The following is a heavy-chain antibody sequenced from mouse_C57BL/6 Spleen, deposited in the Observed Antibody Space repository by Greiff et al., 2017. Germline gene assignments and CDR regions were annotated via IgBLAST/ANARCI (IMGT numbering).Heavy chain of an antibody. CDR3: ARSGGGNPYAMDY. CDR1: GYTFTSYW. Sequence: QVQLQQSGAELVKPGASVKMSCKASGYTFTSYWITWVKQRPGQGLEWIGDIYPGSGSTNYNEKFKSKATLTVDTSSSTAYMQLSSLTSEDSAVYDCARSGGGNPYAMDYWGQGTSGTVSS. J-gene: IGHJ4*01. CDR2: IYPGSGST. D-gene: IGHD2-1*01. V-gene: IGHV1-55*01.